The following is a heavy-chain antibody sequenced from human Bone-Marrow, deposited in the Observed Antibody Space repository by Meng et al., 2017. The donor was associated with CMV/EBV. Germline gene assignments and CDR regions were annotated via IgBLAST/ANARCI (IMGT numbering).Heavy chain of an antibody. V-gene: IGHV3-21*01. Sequence: GESLKISCAASGFTFMPYNMNWVRQAPGKGLEWVSSISGSSQDIYYADSLRGRFTVSRDSRRKALYLQMDALRVEDTAVYYCARDLQTFCGSPGCYDGFPHWGQGTLVTVSS. J-gene: IGHJ4*02. CDR1: GFTFMPYN. CDR3: ARDLQTFCGSPGCYDGFPH. D-gene: IGHD2-2*01. CDR2: ISGSSQDI.